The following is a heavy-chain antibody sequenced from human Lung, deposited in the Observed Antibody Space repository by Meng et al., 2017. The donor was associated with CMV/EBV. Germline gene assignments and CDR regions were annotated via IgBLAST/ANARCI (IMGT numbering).Heavy chain of an antibody. Sequence: ALIPSXAASGFTISSYAMHGVRQAPGKGLEWVGVISYDGSNKYYADPVKGRFTITRDKSNTTLYLQMNSLRAEDTAVYYCARDLRRELSGAFDIWGQGTMVTFSS. CDR2: ISYDGSNK. D-gene: IGHD1-26*01. CDR3: ARDLRRELSGAFDI. J-gene: IGHJ3*02. V-gene: IGHV3-30*04. CDR1: GFTISSYA.